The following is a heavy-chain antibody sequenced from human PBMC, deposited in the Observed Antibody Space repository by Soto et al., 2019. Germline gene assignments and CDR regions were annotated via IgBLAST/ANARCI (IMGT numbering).Heavy chain of an antibody. J-gene: IGHJ4*02. Sequence: PGGSLRLSCAASGFTFDDYGMSWVRQAPGMGLEWVSGINWNGGSTGYADSVKGRFTISRDNAKNSLYLQMNSLRAEDTALYYCARDRHYYGSGSGPQDYWGQGTLVTVSS. V-gene: IGHV3-20*04. CDR2: INWNGGST. CDR3: ARDRHYYGSGSGPQDY. CDR1: GFTFDDYG. D-gene: IGHD3-10*01.